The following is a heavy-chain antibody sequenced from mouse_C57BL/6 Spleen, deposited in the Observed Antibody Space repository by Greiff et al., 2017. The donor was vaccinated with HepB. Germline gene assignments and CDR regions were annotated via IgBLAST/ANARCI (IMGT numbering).Heavy chain of an antibody. CDR3: ARPPITTVVDYFDY. V-gene: IGHV5-17*01. Sequence: EVKVVESGGGLVKPGGSLKLSCAASGFTFSDYGMHWVRQAPEKGLELVAYISSGSSTIYYADTVKGRFTISRDNAKNTLFLQMTSLRSEDTAMYYCARPPITTVVDYFDYWGQGTTLTVSS. D-gene: IGHD1-1*01. CDR1: GFTFSDYG. J-gene: IGHJ2*01. CDR2: ISSGSSTI.